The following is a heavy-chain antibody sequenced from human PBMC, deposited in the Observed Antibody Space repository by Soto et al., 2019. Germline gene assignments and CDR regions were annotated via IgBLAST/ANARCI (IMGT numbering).Heavy chain of an antibody. CDR3: ARDLSSSWEYYGMDV. CDR1: GYTFTSYD. V-gene: IGHV1-8*01. J-gene: IGHJ6*02. Sequence: QVQLVQSGAEVKKPGASVKVSCKASGYTFTSYDINWVRQATGQVLEWMGWMNPNSGNTGYAQKFQGRVTMTRNTSISTAYMELSSLRSEDTAVYYCARDLSSSWEYYGMDVWGQGTTVTVSS. CDR2: MNPNSGNT. D-gene: IGHD6-13*01.